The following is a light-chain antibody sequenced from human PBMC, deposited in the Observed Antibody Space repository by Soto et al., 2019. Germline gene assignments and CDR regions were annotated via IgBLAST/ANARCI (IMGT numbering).Light chain of an antibody. Sequence: QSALTQPASVSGSPGQSITISCTGTSRDVGGYNYVSWYQQHPGKAPKFMIYDVSNRPSGVSNRFSGSKSGNTASLTISGLQAEDEADYYCSSYTSSSTNVFGTGTKAPS. CDR2: DVS. V-gene: IGLV2-14*01. CDR3: SSYTSSSTNV. CDR1: SRDVGGYNY. J-gene: IGLJ1*01.